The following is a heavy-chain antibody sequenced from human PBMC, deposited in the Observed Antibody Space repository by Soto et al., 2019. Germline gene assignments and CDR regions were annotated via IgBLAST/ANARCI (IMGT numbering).Heavy chain of an antibody. V-gene: IGHV1-69*13. CDR2: IIPIFGTA. CDR3: ERGQWLEYAFDL. D-gene: IGHD6-19*01. Sequence: ASVKVSCKASGGTFSSYAISWVRQAPGQGLEWMGGIIPIFGTANYAQKFQGRVTITADESTSTAYMELSSLRSEDTAVYYCERGQWLEYAFDLWGQGTMVTVSS. CDR1: GGTFSSYA. J-gene: IGHJ3*01.